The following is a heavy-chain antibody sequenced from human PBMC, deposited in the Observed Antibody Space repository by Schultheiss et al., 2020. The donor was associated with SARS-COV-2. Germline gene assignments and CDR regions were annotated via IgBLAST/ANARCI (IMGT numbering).Heavy chain of an antibody. CDR2: IYPGDSDT. V-gene: IGHV5-51*01. CDR3: ARAIRVRGVIIFFDP. CDR1: GYSFTRYW. J-gene: IGHJ5*02. D-gene: IGHD3-10*01. Sequence: GESLKISCKGSGYSFTRYWIGWVRQMPGKGLEWMGIIYPGDSDTRYSPSFQGQVTISADKSISTAYLQWSSLKASDTAMYYCARAIRVRGVIIFFDPWGQGTLVTVSS.